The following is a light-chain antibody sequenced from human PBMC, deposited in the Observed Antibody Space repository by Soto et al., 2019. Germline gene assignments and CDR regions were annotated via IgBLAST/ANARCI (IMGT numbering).Light chain of an antibody. CDR3: QTWDTGIVL. V-gene: IGLV4-69*01. CDR2: VNSDGSH. J-gene: IGLJ2*01. Sequence: QLVLTQSPSASASLGASVKLTYTLSSGHSNYAIAWHQQLPEKGPRYLMKVNSDGSHSKGDGIPDRFSGSSSGAERYLTISSLQSEDEADYYCQTWDTGIVLFGGGTKLTVL. CDR1: SGHSNYA.